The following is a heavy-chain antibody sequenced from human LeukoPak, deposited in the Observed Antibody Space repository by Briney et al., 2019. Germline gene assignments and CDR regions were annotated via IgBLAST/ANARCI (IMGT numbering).Heavy chain of an antibody. CDR3: ARDCSGGSCYGAFDI. Sequence: SETLSLTCTVPGASIRSGDYYWSWIRQPPGKGLEWIGYIYDSGSTYYNPSLKSRITISVDTSENRFSLKLSSVTATDTAVYYCARDCSGGSCYGAFDIWGQGTMVTVSS. CDR2: IYDSGST. CDR1: GASIRSGDYY. D-gene: IGHD2-15*01. V-gene: IGHV4-30-4*01. J-gene: IGHJ3*02.